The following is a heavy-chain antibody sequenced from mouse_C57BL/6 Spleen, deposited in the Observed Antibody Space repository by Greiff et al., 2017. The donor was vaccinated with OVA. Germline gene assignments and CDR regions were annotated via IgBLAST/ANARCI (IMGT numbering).Heavy chain of an antibody. CDR1: GYTFTGYW. Sequence: QVQLQQSGAELMKPGASVKLSCKATGYTFTGYWIEWVKQRPGHGLEWIGEILPGSGSTNSNEKFKGKATFTADTSSNTAYMQLSSLTTEDSAIYYCARKHYGSIDWYFDVWGTGTTVTVSS. D-gene: IGHD1-1*01. CDR2: ILPGSGST. CDR3: ARKHYGSIDWYFDV. J-gene: IGHJ1*03. V-gene: IGHV1-9*01.